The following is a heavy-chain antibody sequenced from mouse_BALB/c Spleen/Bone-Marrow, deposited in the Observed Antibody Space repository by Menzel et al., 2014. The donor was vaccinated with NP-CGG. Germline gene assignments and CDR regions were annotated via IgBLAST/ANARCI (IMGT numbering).Heavy chain of an antibody. Sequence: QVQLQQPGAELVRPGASVKLSYKASGYTFTSYWINWVKQRPGQGLEWIGNIYPSDSYTNYNQKFKDKATLTVDKSSSTAYMQLSSPTSEDSAVYYCTREGYYGSSYVDYWGKGTTLTVSS. CDR1: GYTFTSYW. V-gene: IGHV1-69*02. J-gene: IGHJ2*01. D-gene: IGHD1-1*01. CDR2: IYPSDSYT. CDR3: TREGYYGSSYVDY.